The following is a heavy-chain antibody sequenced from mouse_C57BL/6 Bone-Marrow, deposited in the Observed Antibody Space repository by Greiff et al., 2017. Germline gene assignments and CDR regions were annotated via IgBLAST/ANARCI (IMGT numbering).Heavy chain of an antibody. D-gene: IGHD1-1*01. V-gene: IGHV5-4*01. CDR2: ISDGGSYT. Sequence: EVKLMESGGGLVKPGGSLKLSCAASGFTFSSYAMSWVRQTPEKRLEWVATISDGGSYTYYPDNVKGRFTISRDNAKNNLYLHMSHLESEDTAMXYCARDCYGSSYGACWGQGTLVTGSA. CDR1: GFTFSSYA. CDR3: ARDCYGSSYGAC. J-gene: IGHJ3*01.